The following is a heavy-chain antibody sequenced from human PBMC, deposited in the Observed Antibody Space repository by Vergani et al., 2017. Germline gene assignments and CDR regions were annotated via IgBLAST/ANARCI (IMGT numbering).Heavy chain of an antibody. V-gene: IGHV1-69*04. J-gene: IGHJ4*02. D-gene: IGHD6-19*01. CDR3: ARPLGRGWTVLDY. CDR1: GGTFSSYA. Sequence: QVQLVQSGAEVKKPGSSVKVSCKASGGTFSSYAISWVRQAPGQGLEWMGRIIPILGIANYAQKFQGRVTITADKSTSTAYMELSSLRSDDTAVYYCARPLGRGWTVLDYWGQGTLVTVSS. CDR2: IIPILGIA.